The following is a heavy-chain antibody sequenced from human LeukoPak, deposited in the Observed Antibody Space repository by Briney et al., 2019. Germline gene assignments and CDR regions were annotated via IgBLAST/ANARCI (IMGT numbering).Heavy chain of an antibody. J-gene: IGHJ4*02. CDR2: ISSNEYDT. V-gene: IGHV3-64D*06. CDR3: VKDLNGTWSFDY. D-gene: IGHD2-8*01. Sequence: GGSLRLSCSASGFTFGAYFMHWVRQAPGKGLQYVPSISSNEYDTYYADSVKGRFTISRDNSKNTLFLQMNNLRPEDTAVYYCVKDLNGTWSFDYWGQGTLVTVSS. CDR1: GFTFGAYF.